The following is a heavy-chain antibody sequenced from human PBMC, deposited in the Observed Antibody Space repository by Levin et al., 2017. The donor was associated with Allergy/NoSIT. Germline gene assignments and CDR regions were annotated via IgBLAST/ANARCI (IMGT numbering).Heavy chain of an antibody. CDR1: GGSISSYY. D-gene: IGHD4-17*01. CDR2: IYTSGST. J-gene: IGHJ3*02. CDR3: ARDPRETTRGDYVARAFDI. Sequence: PGGSLRLSCTVSGGSISSYYWSWIRQPAGKGLEWIGRIYTSGSTNYNPSLKSRVTMSVDTSKNQFSLKLSSVTAADTAVYYCARDPRETTRGDYVARAFDIWGQGTMVTVSS. V-gene: IGHV4-4*07.